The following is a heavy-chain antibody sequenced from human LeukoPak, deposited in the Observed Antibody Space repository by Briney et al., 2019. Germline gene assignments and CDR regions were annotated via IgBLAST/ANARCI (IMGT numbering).Heavy chain of an antibody. J-gene: IGHJ4*02. CDR3: AAEGQWSLVHYFNS. V-gene: IGHV1-24*01. CDR2: FDPEDAEV. Sequence: ASVKVSCKVSGNTLTDLSIHWVRQAPEKGLDWMGGFDPEDAEVIYTEKFQDRVTMTEDPSTDTAYLELSSLRSEDTAVYYCAAEGQWSLVHYFNSWGQGTLVTVSS. CDR1: GNTLTDLS. D-gene: IGHD2-15*01.